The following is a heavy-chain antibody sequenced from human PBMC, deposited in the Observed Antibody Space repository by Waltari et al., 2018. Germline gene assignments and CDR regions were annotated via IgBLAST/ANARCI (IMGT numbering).Heavy chain of an antibody. CDR3: ARHHPPYGDYADY. Sequence: QVQLQESGRGLVQPSENLSLSCAVSGYSISSGYYWGWIRQPPGKGLEWIVSIYHSGSTYYNPSLKSRVTISVDTSKNQFSLKLSSVTAADTAVYYCARHHPPYGDYADYWGQGTLVTVSS. CDR2: IYHSGST. J-gene: IGHJ4*02. D-gene: IGHD4-17*01. V-gene: IGHV4-38-2*01. CDR1: GYSISSGYY.